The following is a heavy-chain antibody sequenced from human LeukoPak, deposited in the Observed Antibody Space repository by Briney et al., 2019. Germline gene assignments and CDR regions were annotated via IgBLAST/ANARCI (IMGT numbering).Heavy chain of an antibody. CDR2: IYYSGST. Sequence: SETLSLTCTLSGGSISSSSYYWGWVPQPPGKGLEWIVSIYYSGSTYYNPSLKSRVTISVDTSKNQFSLKLSSVTAADTAVYYCARQITMIVVDYWGQGTLVTVSS. V-gene: IGHV4-39*01. D-gene: IGHD3-22*01. CDR3: ARQITMIVVDY. CDR1: GGSISSSSYY. J-gene: IGHJ4*02.